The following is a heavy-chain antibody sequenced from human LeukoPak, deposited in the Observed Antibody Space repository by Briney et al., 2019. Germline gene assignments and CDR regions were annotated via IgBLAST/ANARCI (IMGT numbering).Heavy chain of an antibody. D-gene: IGHD3-22*01. J-gene: IGHJ3*02. V-gene: IGHV3-21*01. CDR2: ISSSSSYI. Sequence: PGGSLRLSCAASGFTFSSYSMNWVRQAPGKGLEWVSSISSSSSYIYYADSVKGRFTISRDNAKNSLYLQMNSLRAEDTAVYYCAKDLGRITMIVVVINHAFDIWGQGTMVTVSS. CDR1: GFTFSSYS. CDR3: AKDLGRITMIVVVINHAFDI.